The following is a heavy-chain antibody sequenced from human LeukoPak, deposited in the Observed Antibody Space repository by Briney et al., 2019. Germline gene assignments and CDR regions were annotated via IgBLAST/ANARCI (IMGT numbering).Heavy chain of an antibody. CDR1: GFTFSSYA. Sequence: PGGSLRLSCAASGFTFSSYAMHWVRQAPGKGLEWVAVISYDGSNKYYADSVKGRFTISRNNSKNTLYLQMNSLRAEDTAVYYCAKPGAGERVDYFDYWGQGTLVTVSS. D-gene: IGHD1-1*01. CDR3: AKPGAGERVDYFDY. J-gene: IGHJ4*02. CDR2: ISYDGSNK. V-gene: IGHV3-30*04.